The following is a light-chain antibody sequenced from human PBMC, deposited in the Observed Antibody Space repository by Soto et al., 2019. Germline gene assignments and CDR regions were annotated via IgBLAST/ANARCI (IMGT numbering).Light chain of an antibody. CDR3: SSYTGSSTLV. CDR2: DVS. J-gene: IGLJ2*01. Sequence: QSALTQPASVSGSPGQSITISCTGTSSDVGGYIYVSWYQQHPGKATKLMIYDVSHRPSGVSSRFSGSKSGNTASLTISGLQAEDEADYYCSSYTGSSTLVFGGGTKLTVL. V-gene: IGLV2-14*01. CDR1: SSDVGGYIY.